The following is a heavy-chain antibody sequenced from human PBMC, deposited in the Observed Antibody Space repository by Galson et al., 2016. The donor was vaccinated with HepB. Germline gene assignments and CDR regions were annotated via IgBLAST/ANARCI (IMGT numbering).Heavy chain of an antibody. D-gene: IGHD3-10*01. Sequence: SLRLSCAGSGFNVSRNYLTWVRQAPGKGLEWVSLIYSGGATYYSDSVKGRFTLFRDNSTNTLFLQVNSLRAEDTAMYYCANQNYHSGADYWGQGTLVNVSS. CDR1: GFNVSRNY. J-gene: IGHJ4*02. V-gene: IGHV3-53*01. CDR3: ANQNYHSGADY. CDR2: IYSGGAT.